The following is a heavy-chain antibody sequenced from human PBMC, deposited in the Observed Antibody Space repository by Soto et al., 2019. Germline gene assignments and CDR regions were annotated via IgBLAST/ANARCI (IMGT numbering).Heavy chain of an antibody. J-gene: IGHJ4*02. V-gene: IGHV1-3*01. CDR1: GYTITSYA. D-gene: IGHD4-17*01. Sequence: ASVKVSCKASGYTITSYAMHWVRQAPGQRLEWMGWINVGNGNTYYSQKLQGRVTIIRDTSASTAYMELSSLRSEDTAVYYCARAPYGSSLDYWGQGTLVTVSS. CDR3: ARAPYGSSLDY. CDR2: INVGNGNT.